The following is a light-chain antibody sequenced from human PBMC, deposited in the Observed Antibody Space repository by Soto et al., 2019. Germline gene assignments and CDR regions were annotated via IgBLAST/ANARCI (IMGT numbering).Light chain of an antibody. CDR2: ATS. Sequence: DIQLTQSPSSLSASVGDRVTITCRASQAISSYLAWYQQKPGKVPELLIYATSTLQSGAPSRFSGSGSGTDFTLTISSLQTEDVSTYYCHKYNHAPTFGGGTKVEI. V-gene: IGKV1-27*01. CDR3: HKYNHAPT. J-gene: IGKJ4*01. CDR1: QAISSY.